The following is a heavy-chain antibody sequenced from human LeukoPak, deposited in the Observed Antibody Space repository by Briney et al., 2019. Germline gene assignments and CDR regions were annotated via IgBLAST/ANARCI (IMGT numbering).Heavy chain of an antibody. Sequence: GGSLRLSCAASGFTFSSYWMSWVRQAPGKGLEWVADIKQDGSEKYYVDSVKGRFTISRDNAKNSLYLQMNSLRAEDTAVYYCARDRSIAAAGTEDYWGQGTLVTVSS. V-gene: IGHV3-7*01. CDR2: IKQDGSEK. J-gene: IGHJ4*02. CDR1: GFTFSSYW. D-gene: IGHD6-13*01. CDR3: ARDRSIAAAGTEDY.